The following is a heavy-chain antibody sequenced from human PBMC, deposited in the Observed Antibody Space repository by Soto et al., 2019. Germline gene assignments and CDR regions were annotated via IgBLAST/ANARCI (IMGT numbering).Heavy chain of an antibody. CDR2: MNPEETTT. D-gene: IGHD3-3*01. CDR1: GFSFSRFG. CDR3: TRGGYEPFDY. Sequence: GGSLRLSGAACGFSFSRFGIHWVRQAPGKGLVWVSRMNPEETTTNYADSVRGRFTISRDNARNTLYLQMNSLRAEETAVYYCTRGGYEPFDYSGQRTLVTVSP. J-gene: IGHJ4*02. V-gene: IGHV3-74*01.